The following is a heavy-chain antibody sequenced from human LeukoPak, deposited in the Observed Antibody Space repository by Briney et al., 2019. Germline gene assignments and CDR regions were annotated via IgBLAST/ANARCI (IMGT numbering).Heavy chain of an antibody. V-gene: IGHV4-34*01. Sequence: SETLSLTCAVFGGSFSGYYWSWIRQPPGKGLEWIGEINHSGSINYNSSLKSRVTISVDTSKNQFSLTLSSVTGADTAVYYCARDIPPSSSGPDDYWGQGTLVTVSS. D-gene: IGHD6-6*01. CDR1: GGSFSGYY. CDR2: INHSGSI. J-gene: IGHJ4*02. CDR3: ARDIPPSSSGPDDY.